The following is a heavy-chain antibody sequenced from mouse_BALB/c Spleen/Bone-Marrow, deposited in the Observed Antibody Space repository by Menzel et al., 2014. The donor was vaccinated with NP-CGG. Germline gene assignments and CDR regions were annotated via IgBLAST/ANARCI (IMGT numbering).Heavy chain of an antibody. V-gene: IGHV2-2*02. Sequence: VQLQQSGPGLVQPSQSLSITCTVSGFSLTNYGVHWVRQSPGKGLERLGVIWTGGSTDYNAAFISRLSISKDNSKSQVFFKMNSLQANDTAIYYCARRYDASYALDYWGQGTSVTVSS. D-gene: IGHD2-14*01. CDR3: ARRYDASYALDY. CDR2: IWTGGST. J-gene: IGHJ4*01. CDR1: GFSLTNYG.